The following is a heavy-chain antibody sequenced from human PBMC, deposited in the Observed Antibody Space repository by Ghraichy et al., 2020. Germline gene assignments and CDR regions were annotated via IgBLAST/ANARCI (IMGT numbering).Heavy chain of an antibody. CDR3: AKALSNLELTGDLCFDY. Sequence: GSLRLSCAASGFTFSSYGMHWVRQAPGKGLEWVAFIRYDGSNKYYADSVKGRFTISRDNSKNTLYLQMNSLRAEDTAVYYCAKALSNLELTGDLCFDYWGQGTLVTVSS. CDR1: GFTFSSYG. D-gene: IGHD7-27*01. J-gene: IGHJ4*02. CDR2: IRYDGSNK. V-gene: IGHV3-30*02.